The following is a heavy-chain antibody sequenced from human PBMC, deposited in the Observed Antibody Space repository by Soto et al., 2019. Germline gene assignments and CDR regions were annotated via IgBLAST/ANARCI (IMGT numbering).Heavy chain of an antibody. CDR1: GFSLSASGVA. V-gene: IGHV2-5*02. J-gene: IGHJ4*02. CDR2: IYWDDDK. D-gene: IGHD6-13*01. Sequence: ESGPTLVNPTQTLTLTCTFSGFSLSASGVAVGWIRQPPGKALEWLALIYWDDDKRYSPSLKSRLTITKDTSKNQVVLTMTNMDPVDTATYYCAHRRRGAAAGTFDYWGQGTLVTVSS. CDR3: AHRRRGAAAGTFDY.